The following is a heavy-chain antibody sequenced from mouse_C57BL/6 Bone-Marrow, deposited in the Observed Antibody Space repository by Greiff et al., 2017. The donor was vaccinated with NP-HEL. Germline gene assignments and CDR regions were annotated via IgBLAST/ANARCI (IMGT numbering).Heavy chain of an antibody. V-gene: IGHV1-85*01. J-gene: IGHJ2*01. CDR3: ARIPLYGYYFDY. CDR2: IYPRDGRT. CDR1: GYTFTSHD. D-gene: IGHD1-1*01. Sequence: VQLQQSGPELVKPGASVKLSCKASGYTFTSHDINWVKQRPGQGLEWIGWIYPRDGRTKYNEKFKGKATLTVDTSSSTAYMERHSLTSEDSAVYFCARIPLYGYYFDYWGQGTTLTVSS.